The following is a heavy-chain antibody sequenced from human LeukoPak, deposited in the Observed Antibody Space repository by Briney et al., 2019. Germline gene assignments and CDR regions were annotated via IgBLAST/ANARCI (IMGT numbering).Heavy chain of an antibody. CDR1: GFTFSSYG. Sequence: GGTLRLSCAASGFTFSSYGMSWVRQAPGKGLEWVSAISGSGGSTYYADSVKGRFTISRDNSKNTLYLQMNSLRAEDTAVYYRAKEKAYSSSWYPKYYFDYWGQGTLVTVSS. D-gene: IGHD6-13*01. CDR3: AKEKAYSSSWYPKYYFDY. J-gene: IGHJ4*02. CDR2: ISGSGGST. V-gene: IGHV3-23*01.